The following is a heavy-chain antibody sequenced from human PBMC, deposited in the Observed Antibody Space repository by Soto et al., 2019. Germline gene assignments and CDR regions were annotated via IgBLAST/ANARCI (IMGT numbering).Heavy chain of an antibody. CDR1: GYTFTSYA. Sequence: ASVKVSCKASGYTFTSYAMHWVRQAPGQRLEWMGWINAGNGNTKYSQKFQGRVTITRDTSASTAYMELSSLRSEDTAVYYCARDLAYGEYIGMVNWFDPWGQGTLVTVSS. J-gene: IGHJ5*02. V-gene: IGHV1-3*01. D-gene: IGHD2-21*01. CDR3: ARDLAYGEYIGMVNWFDP. CDR2: INAGNGNT.